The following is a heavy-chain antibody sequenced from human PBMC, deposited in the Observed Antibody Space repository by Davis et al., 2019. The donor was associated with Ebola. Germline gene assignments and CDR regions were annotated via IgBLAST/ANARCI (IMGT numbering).Heavy chain of an antibody. V-gene: IGHV1-3*01. J-gene: IGHJ4*02. Sequence: ASVKVSCKASGFTLANYAIHWVRQAPGQRLEWMGWVHGGNGNTKYSQRFQGRVTITTDTSASTAYLDLTSLRSEDTAVYYCARATFAYNNGWYADYWGQGTLVTVSS. CDR2: VHGGNGNT. CDR1: GFTLANYA. D-gene: IGHD6-19*01. CDR3: ARATFAYNNGWYADY.